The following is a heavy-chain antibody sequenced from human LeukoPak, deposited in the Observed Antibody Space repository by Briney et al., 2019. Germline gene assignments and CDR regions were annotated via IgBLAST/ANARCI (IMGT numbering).Heavy chain of an antibody. CDR3: ADLYGTYHPFDY. Sequence: GGSLRLSCVTSGFTFTSYAMSWVRQAPGKGLEWVSAISGSGGSTHYADSVKGRFTISRDNSKNTLYLQMNSLRAEDTAVYYCADLYGTYHPFDYWGQGTLVTVSS. CDR2: ISGSGGST. CDR1: GFTFTSYA. V-gene: IGHV3-23*01. D-gene: IGHD1-14*01. J-gene: IGHJ4*02.